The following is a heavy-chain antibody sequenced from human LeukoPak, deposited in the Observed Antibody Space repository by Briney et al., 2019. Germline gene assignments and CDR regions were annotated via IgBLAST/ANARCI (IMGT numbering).Heavy chain of an antibody. D-gene: IGHD6-13*01. V-gene: IGHV4-31*03. CDR1: GGSISSGGYY. CDR2: TYYSGST. CDR3: ARAPGYSSSWLFDY. Sequence: SETLSLTCTVSGGSISSGGYYWSWIRQHPGKGLEWIGYTYYSGSTYYNPSLKSRVTISVDTSKNQFSLKLSSVTAADMAVYYCARAPGYSSSWLFDYWGQGTLVTVSS. J-gene: IGHJ4*02.